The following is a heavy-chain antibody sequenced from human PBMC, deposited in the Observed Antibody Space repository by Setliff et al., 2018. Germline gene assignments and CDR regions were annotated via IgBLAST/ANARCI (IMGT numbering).Heavy chain of an antibody. CDR3: ARGGTYRYFDF. V-gene: IGHV4-61*01. CDR1: GVSISSASYH. Sequence: PSETLSLTCTVSGVSISSASYHWNWIRQRPGKGLEWIGYIYYSGSTHYSPSLKSRVTISVDTSKNQFSLKLSSVTAADTAIYYCARGGTYRYFDFWGQGALVTVSS. J-gene: IGHJ4*02. CDR2: IYYSGST.